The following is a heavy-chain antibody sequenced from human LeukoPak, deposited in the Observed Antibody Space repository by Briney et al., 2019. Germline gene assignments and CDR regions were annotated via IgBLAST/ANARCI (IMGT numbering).Heavy chain of an antibody. CDR3: ARAIKMVRGVIALDY. Sequence: ASVKVSCKASGYTFTGYYMHWVRQAPGQGLEWMGWINPNSGGTNYAQKFQGRVTMTRDTSISTAYMELSRLRSDDTAVYYCARAIKMVRGVIALDYWGQGTLVTVSS. D-gene: IGHD3-10*01. V-gene: IGHV1-2*02. J-gene: IGHJ4*02. CDR1: GYTFTGYY. CDR2: INPNSGGT.